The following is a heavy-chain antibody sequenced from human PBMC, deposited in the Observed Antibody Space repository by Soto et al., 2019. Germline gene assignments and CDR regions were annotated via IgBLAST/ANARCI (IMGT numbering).Heavy chain of an antibody. CDR2: TYYRSKWYN. V-gene: IGHV6-1*01. Sequence: SQTLSLTCAISGDSVSSNSAAWNWIRQSPSRGLEWLGRTYYRSKWYNDYAVSVKSRITINPDTSKNQFSLQLNSVTPEDTAVYYCARGDCSSTSCYIGPNDYWGQGTLVTVS. D-gene: IGHD2-2*02. CDR1: GDSVSSNSAA. J-gene: IGHJ4*02. CDR3: ARGDCSSTSCYIGPNDY.